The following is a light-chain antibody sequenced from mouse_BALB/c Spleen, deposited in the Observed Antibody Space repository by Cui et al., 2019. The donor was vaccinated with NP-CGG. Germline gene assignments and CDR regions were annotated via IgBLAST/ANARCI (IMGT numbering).Light chain of an antibody. CDR3: VLWYSNHWV. CDR1: TGAVTTSNY. J-gene: IGLJ1*01. Sequence: QALWTQSSSATTSPGETVTLTCRSSTGAVTTSNYANWVQEKPDHLFTGLIGGTNNRAPGVPARFSGSLIGDKAALTITGAQTEDETIYFCVLWYSNHWVFGGGTKLTVL. CDR2: GTN. V-gene: IGLV1*01.